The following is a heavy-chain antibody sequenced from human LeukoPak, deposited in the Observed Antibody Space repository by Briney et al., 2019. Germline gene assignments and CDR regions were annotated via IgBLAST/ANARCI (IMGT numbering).Heavy chain of an antibody. J-gene: IGHJ5*02. CDR3: ARDSSSGPNCFDP. V-gene: IGHV3-21*04. CDR1: GFTFSSYS. Sequence: VGSLRLSCAASGFTFSSYSMSWVRQAPGKGLECGSSISSSSSDIYYADSVKGRVTISRDNTKNSLYLQMNSLRAEDTAVYYCARDSSSGPNCFDPWGQGTLVTVSS. CDR2: ISSSSSDI. D-gene: IGHD6-13*01.